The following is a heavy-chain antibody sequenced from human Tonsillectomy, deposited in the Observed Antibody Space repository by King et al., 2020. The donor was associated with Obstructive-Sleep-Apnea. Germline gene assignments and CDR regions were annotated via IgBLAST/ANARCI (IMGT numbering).Heavy chain of an antibody. CDR1: GGSISSGGYY. D-gene: IGHD6-13*01. Sequence: QLQESGPGLVKPSQTLSLTCTVSGGSISSGGYYWCWIRQHPGKGLEWIGYIYYSGSTYYNPSLKSRVTISVDTSKNQFSLKLSSVTAADTAVYYCARRRSSSWYARGYFDLWGRGTLVTVSS. CDR3: ARRRSSSWYARGYFDL. CDR2: IYYSGST. V-gene: IGHV4-31*03. J-gene: IGHJ2*01.